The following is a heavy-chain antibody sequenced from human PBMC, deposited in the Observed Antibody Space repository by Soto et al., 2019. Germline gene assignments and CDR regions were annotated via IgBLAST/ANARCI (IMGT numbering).Heavy chain of an antibody. J-gene: IGHJ4*02. D-gene: IGHD3-10*01. CDR3: ARPIGEGYFDY. Sequence: LSLTCTVSGGSISSSSYYWGWIRQPPGKGLEWIGSIYYSGSTYYNPSLKSRVTISVDTSKNQFSLKLSSVTAADTAVYYCARPIGEGYFDYWGQGTLVTVSS. V-gene: IGHV4-39*01. CDR2: IYYSGST. CDR1: GGSISSSSYY.